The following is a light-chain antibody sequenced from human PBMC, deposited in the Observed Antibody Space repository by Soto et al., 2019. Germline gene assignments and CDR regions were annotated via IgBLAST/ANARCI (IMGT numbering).Light chain of an antibody. Sequence: QSALTQPASGTGFPGQSITISGTGTSSDVGSYNLVSWYQQRPGKAPKLMIYEVSKRPSGVSNRFSGSKSGNTASLTISGLQAEDEADYYCCSYAGSSTFGFGTGTKVTVL. CDR3: CSYAGSSTFG. CDR2: EVS. J-gene: IGLJ1*01. V-gene: IGLV2-23*02. CDR1: SSDVGSYNL.